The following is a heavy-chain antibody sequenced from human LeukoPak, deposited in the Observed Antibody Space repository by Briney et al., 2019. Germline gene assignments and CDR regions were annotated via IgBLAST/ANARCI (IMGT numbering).Heavy chain of an antibody. Sequence: GGSLRLSCAASVFTFSSYAMYWVRQAPGKGLEWVSGIFGSGGSTHYADSVKGRFTISRDNSKNTVYLQMNSLRAEDTAVYYCAKTTTGYSSGRFPGWPVDYGGQGTLVTVSS. CDR1: VFTFSSYA. V-gene: IGHV3-23*01. CDR3: AKTTTGYSSGRFPGWPVDY. D-gene: IGHD6-19*01. J-gene: IGHJ4*02. CDR2: IFGSGGST.